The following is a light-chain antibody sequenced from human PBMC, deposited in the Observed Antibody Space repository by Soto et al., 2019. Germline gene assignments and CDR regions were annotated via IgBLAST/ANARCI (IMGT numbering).Light chain of an antibody. V-gene: IGKV3-15*01. J-gene: IGKJ1*01. CDR1: QSVRIN. CDR3: QEYSKWPSRT. Sequence: IVMTQSPATLAVSPGERATLSCRASQSVRINVAWYQQKPGQAPRLLVYGASTRASGIPDRFSGSGSGTEFTLTISRLQSEDFAVYYCQEYSKWPSRTFGQGTKVEMK. CDR2: GAS.